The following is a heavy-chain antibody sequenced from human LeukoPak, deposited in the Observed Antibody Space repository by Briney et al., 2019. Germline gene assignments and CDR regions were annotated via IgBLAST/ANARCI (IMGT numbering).Heavy chain of an antibody. CDR1: GFTFTDST. CDR3: ASLPEP. J-gene: IGHJ5*02. Sequence: RGSLRLSCAVSGFTFTDSTIHWGRQASGKGLEWVGHIRSKAKNSATAYAASVQGRFVISRDDSKNAGYLQMNSLKIEDSAMYYCASLPEPWGQGTLVTVS. CDR2: IRSKAKNSAT. V-gene: IGHV3-73*01.